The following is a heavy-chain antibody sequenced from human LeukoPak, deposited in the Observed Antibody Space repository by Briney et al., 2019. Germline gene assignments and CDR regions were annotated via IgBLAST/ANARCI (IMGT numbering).Heavy chain of an antibody. CDR2: ISWNSGSI. CDR1: GFTFDDYA. J-gene: IGHJ3*02. CDR3: AKDYLIAAAADGAFDI. D-gene: IGHD6-13*01. V-gene: IGHV3-9*01. Sequence: GRSLRLSCAASGFTFDDYAMHWVRQAPGKGLEWVSGISWNSGSIGYADSVKGRFTISRDNAKNSLYLQMNSLRAEDTALYYCAKDYLIAAAADGAFDIWGQGTMVTVSS.